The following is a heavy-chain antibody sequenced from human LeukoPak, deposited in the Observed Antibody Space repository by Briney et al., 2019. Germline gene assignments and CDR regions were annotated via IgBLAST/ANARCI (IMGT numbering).Heavy chain of an antibody. CDR2: MNTNSCNT. V-gene: IGHV1-8*01. J-gene: IGHJ5*02. CDR1: GYTFTSYD. Sequence: ASVKVSCKASGYTFTSYDINWVRQATGKGLEWMGWMNTNSCNTGYAQKFQDRVTMTRNTSISTAYMELSSLRSEDTAVYYCARGSSYYYDMAWFDPWGQGTLVTVSS. D-gene: IGHD3-22*01. CDR3: ARGSSYYYDMAWFDP.